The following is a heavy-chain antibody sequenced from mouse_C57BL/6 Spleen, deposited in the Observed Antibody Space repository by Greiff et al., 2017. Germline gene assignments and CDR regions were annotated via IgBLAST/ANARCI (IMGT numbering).Heavy chain of an antibody. CDR2: IYPGDGDT. CDR1: GYAFSSSW. J-gene: IGHJ4*01. Sequence: QVQLQQSGPELVKPGASVKISCKASGYAFSSSWMNWVKQRPGKGLEWIGRIYPGDGDTNYNGKFKGKATLTADKSSSTAYMQRSSLTSEDSAVYCCANDGGYAMDYWGQGTSVTVSS. CDR3: ANDGGYAMDY. D-gene: IGHD1-2*01. V-gene: IGHV1-82*01.